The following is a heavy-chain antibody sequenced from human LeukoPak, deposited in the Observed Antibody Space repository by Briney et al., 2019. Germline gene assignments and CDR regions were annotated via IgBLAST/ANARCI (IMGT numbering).Heavy chain of an antibody. D-gene: IGHD3-22*01. CDR2: IYYSGST. J-gene: IGHJ4*02. CDR3: ARDLKAYYYDSSGYQEDY. V-gene: IGHV4-39*07. CDR1: GGSISSGGYY. Sequence: SQTLSLTCTVSGGSISSGGYYWSWIRQPPGKGLEWIGSIYYSGSTYYNPSLKSRVTISVDTSKNQFSLKLSSVTAADTAVYYCARDLKAYYYDSSGYQEDYWGQGALVTVSS.